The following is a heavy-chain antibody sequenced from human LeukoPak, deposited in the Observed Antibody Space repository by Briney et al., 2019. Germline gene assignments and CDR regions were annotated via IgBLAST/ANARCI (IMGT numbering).Heavy chain of an antibody. CDR2: ISSSGSTI. Sequence: PGGSLRLSCAASGFTFSSYEMNWVRQAPGKGLEWVSYISSSGSTIYYADSVKGRFTISRDNAKNSLYLQMNSLRAEDTAVYYCAREITGTTVNIFDPWGQGTLVTVSS. J-gene: IGHJ5*02. CDR3: AREITGTTVNIFDP. V-gene: IGHV3-48*03. D-gene: IGHD1-20*01. CDR1: GFTFSSYE.